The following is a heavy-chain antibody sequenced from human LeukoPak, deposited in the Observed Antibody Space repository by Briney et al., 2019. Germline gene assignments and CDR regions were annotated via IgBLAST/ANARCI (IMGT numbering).Heavy chain of an antibody. V-gene: IGHV4-39*01. J-gene: IGHJ3*02. Sequence: SETLTLTCSVSGDSISTSSSYWGWIRQPQGKGLEWIGSIYYRRSYYSNPSLNSRLIISADTSKTQFSLKLSSVAASDTAVYYCARYVVGSAAGHDAFEIWGPGAMVSVSS. CDR2: IYYRRSY. CDR3: ARYVVGSAAGHDAFEI. CDR1: GDSISTSSSY. D-gene: IGHD6-13*01.